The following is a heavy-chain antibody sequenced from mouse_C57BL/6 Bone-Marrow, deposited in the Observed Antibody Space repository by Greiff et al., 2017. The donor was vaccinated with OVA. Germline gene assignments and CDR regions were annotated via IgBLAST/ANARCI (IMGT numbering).Heavy chain of an antibody. V-gene: IGHV5-4*01. CDR2: ISDGGSYT. CDR3: ARDYYGSSGWYFDV. Sequence: EVQLVESGGGLVKPGGSLKLSCAASGFTFSSYAMSWVRQTPEKRLEWVATISDGGSYTYYPDNVKGRFTISRDNAKNNLYLQMSHLKSEDTAMYYCARDYYGSSGWYFDVWGTGTTVTVSS. CDR1: GFTFSSYA. D-gene: IGHD1-1*01. J-gene: IGHJ1*03.